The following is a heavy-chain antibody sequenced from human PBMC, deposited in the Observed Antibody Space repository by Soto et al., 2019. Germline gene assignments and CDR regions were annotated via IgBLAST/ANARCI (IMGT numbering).Heavy chain of an antibody. CDR1: GFTFSSYA. J-gene: IGHJ4*02. CDR2: VSAGGGST. D-gene: IGHD5-12*01. CDR3: AKDVGGYTGYAFDY. Sequence: EVQLLESGGGLVQPGGSLRLSCADSGFTFSSYAMSWVRQAPGKGLEWDSVVSAGGGSTYYADSGKGRFTISRHNSKNTLYLQTNRLRAEDTAVYYCAKDVGGYTGYAFDYWGQGTLVTVSS. V-gene: IGHV3-23*01.